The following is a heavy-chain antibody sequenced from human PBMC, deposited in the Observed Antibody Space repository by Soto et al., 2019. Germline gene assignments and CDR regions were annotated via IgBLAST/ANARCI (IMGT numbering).Heavy chain of an antibody. J-gene: IGHJ6*03. CDR3: ASSQYCSSTSCYGHYYYYYYMDV. V-gene: IGHV1-69*02. Sequence: GASVKVSCKASGGTFSSYTISWVRQAPGQGLEWMGRIIPILGIANYAQKFQGRVTITADKSTSTAYMELSSLRSEDTAVYYCASSQYCSSTSCYGHYYYYYYMDVWGKATTVTVSS. CDR2: IIPILGIA. D-gene: IGHD2-2*01. CDR1: GGTFSSYT.